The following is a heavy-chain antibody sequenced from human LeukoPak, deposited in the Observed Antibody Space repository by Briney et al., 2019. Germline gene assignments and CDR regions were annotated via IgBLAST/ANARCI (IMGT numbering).Heavy chain of an antibody. Sequence: ASVKVSCKASGYTFTSYDINWVRQATGQGLEWMGWMNPNSGNTGCAQKFQGRVTITRNTSISTAYMELSSLRSEDTAVYYCARTHSGYYYETFDYWGQGTLVTVSS. D-gene: IGHD3-22*01. V-gene: IGHV1-8*03. J-gene: IGHJ4*02. CDR1: GYTFTSYD. CDR3: ARTHSGYYYETFDY. CDR2: MNPNSGNT.